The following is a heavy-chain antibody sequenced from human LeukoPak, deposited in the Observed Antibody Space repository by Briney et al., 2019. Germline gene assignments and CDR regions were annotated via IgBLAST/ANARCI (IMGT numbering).Heavy chain of an antibody. V-gene: IGHV5-51*01. J-gene: IGHJ4*02. Sequence: GESLKISCKGSGYSFTSYWIGWVRQMPEKGLEWMGIIYPGDSDTRYSPSFQGQVTISADKSISTAYLQWSSLKASDTAMYYCARQSRGYSSSWYRDFDYWGQGTLVTVSS. CDR3: ARQSRGYSSSWYRDFDY. CDR2: IYPGDSDT. D-gene: IGHD6-13*01. CDR1: GYSFTSYW.